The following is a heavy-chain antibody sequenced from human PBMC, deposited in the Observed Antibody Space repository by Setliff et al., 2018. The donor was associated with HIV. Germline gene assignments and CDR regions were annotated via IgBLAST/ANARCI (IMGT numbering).Heavy chain of an antibody. CDR1: GDSLDRASYY. CDR2: IYYDGTT. D-gene: IGHD3-9*01. CDR3: VRAYEWRYLKTTFDN. V-gene: IGHV4-39*07. Sequence: PSETLSLTCDVSGDSLDRASYYWNWIRQPPGEGLEWMGNIYYDGTTQYNPSLNRRVTISLDMSKNQFSLSLTSVTAADTAVYFCVRAYEWRYLKTTFDNWGQGILVTVSS. J-gene: IGHJ4*02.